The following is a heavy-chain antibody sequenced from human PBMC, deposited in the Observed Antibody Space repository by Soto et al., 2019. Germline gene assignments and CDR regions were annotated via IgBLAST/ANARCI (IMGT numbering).Heavy chain of an antibody. CDR1: GLSLSTTGVG. J-gene: IGHJ6*02. V-gene: IGHV2-5*02. Sequence: QITLKESGPTLVKPTQTLTLTCTFSGLSLSTTGVGVGWIRQPPGKALEWLALIYWDDDKRYSPSLKSRLTITKDTSKTQVVLTMTNMDPVDIATYYCVQSRCGGDCLQSYSSHSYYGLDVWGQGTTVTVSS. D-gene: IGHD2-21*02. CDR2: IYWDDDK. CDR3: VQSRCGGDCLQSYSSHSYYGLDV.